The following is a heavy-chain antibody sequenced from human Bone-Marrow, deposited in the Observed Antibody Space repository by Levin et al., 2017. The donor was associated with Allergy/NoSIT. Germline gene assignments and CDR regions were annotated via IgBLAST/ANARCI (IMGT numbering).Heavy chain of an antibody. V-gene: IGHV6-1*01. J-gene: IGHJ5*02. CDR1: GDSVSSNTAA. CDR3: TRGSSRWFDT. CDR2: TYFRSEWSD. Sequence: SQTLSLTCAISGDSVSSNTAAWNWLRQSPSRGLEWLGRTYFRSEWSDDYAVSVKRRITINPDIYKNQFSLQLNSVTPEDTAVYYCTRGSSRWFDTWGQGTLVTVSS. D-gene: IGHD3-10*01.